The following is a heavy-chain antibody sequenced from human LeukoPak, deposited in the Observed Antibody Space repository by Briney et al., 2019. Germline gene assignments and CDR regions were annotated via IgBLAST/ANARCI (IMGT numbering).Heavy chain of an antibody. D-gene: IGHD6-19*01. CDR3: ARGTPSGWYGAVY. Sequence: ASVKVSCKASGYTFLDYYMHWVRQAPGQGLEWMGWMNPSSGDTGYAQKFQGRVTMTRDTSITTAYMELRDLTSVDTAVYYCARGTPSGWYGAVYWGQGSLVTVSS. J-gene: IGHJ4*02. CDR2: MNPSSGDT. CDR1: GYTFLDYY. V-gene: IGHV1-8*02.